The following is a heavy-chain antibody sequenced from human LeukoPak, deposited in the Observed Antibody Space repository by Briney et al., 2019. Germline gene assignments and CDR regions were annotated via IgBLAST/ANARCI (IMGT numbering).Heavy chain of an antibody. Sequence: GGSLRLSCAASGFTFSSYSMNWVRQAPGKGLEWVSSIRSSSSYIYYADSVKGRFTISRDNATNSLYLQMNSLRAEDTAVYYCAKGWFGELSSGSDVWGQGTTVTVSS. CDR1: GFTFSSYS. V-gene: IGHV3-21*01. CDR2: IRSSSSYI. CDR3: AKGWFGELSSGSDV. J-gene: IGHJ6*02. D-gene: IGHD3-10*01.